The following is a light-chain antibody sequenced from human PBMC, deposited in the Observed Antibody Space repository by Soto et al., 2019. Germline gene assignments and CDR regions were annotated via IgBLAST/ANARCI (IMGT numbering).Light chain of an antibody. CDR2: ETS. CDR1: SSDVGSYDL. Sequence: QSALPQPASVSGSPGQSITISCTGTSSDVGSYDLVSWYQHHPGKAPKLVIYETSQRPSGFSNRFSGSKSGNTASLTISGLQADDEADYYCCSYRSSSLYVFGTGTKVTVL. CDR3: CSYRSSSLYV. J-gene: IGLJ1*01. V-gene: IGLV2-14*02.